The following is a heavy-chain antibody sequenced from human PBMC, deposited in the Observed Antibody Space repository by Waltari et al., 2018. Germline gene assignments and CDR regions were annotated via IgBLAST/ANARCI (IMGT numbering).Heavy chain of an antibody. Sequence: EVQLVESGGGLVKPGGSLRLSCAASGISFSHAWMNWVRQAPGKGPEWVGRIKSNTDGGTTDYNAVVGGRFFMSRDDSKNTLHLEMKSLKTEDTAVYYCTTELGIGAFFDFWGRGTLVTVSS. D-gene: IGHD3-10*01. J-gene: IGHJ2*01. CDR1: GISFSHAW. CDR3: TTELGIGAFFDF. V-gene: IGHV3-15*01. CDR2: IKSNTDGGTT.